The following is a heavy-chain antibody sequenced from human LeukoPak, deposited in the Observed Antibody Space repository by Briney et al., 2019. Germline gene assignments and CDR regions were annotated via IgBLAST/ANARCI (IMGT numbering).Heavy chain of an antibody. CDR2: IYSGGST. Sequence: GGSLRLSCAASGFTVSSNYMSWVRQAPGKGLEWVSVIYSGGSTYYADSVKGRFTISRDNSKNTLYLQMNSLRAEDTAVYYCARDPLEDIAAADDAFDIWGQGTMVAVSS. V-gene: IGHV3-53*01. J-gene: IGHJ3*02. CDR3: ARDPLEDIAAADDAFDI. CDR1: GFTVSSNY. D-gene: IGHD6-13*01.